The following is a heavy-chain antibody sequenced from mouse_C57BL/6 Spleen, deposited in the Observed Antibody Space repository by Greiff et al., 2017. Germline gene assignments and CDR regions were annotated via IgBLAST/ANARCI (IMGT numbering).Heavy chain of an antibody. CDR3: ARPYYYGSSYYYAMDY. CDR2: IDPSDSYT. CDR1: GYTFTSYW. Sequence: VQLKQSGAELVMPGASVKLSCKASGYTFTSYWMHWVKQRPGQGLEWIGEIDPSDSYTNYNQKFKGKSTLTVDKSSSTAYMQLSSLTSEDSAVYYCARPYYYGSSYYYAMDYWGQGTSVTVSS. V-gene: IGHV1-69*01. J-gene: IGHJ4*01. D-gene: IGHD1-1*01.